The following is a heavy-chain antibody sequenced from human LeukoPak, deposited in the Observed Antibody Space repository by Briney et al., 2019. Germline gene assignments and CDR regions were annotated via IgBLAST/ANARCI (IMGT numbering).Heavy chain of an antibody. CDR3: ARMRIAAAGTLDYYYYGMDV. V-gene: IGHV1-18*01. J-gene: IGHJ6*02. D-gene: IGHD6-13*01. CDR1: GYTFTSYG. Sequence: ASVKVSCKASGYTFTSYGISWVRQAPGQGLEWMGWISAYNGNTNYAQKLQGRVTMTTDTSTSTAYMELRSLRSDDTAVYYCARMRIAAAGTLDYYYYGMDVWGQGTTVTVSS. CDR2: ISAYNGNT.